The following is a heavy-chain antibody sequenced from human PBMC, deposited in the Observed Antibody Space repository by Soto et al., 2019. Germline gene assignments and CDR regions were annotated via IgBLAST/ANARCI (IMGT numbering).Heavy chain of an antibody. CDR3: AKRISGWYEIDY. V-gene: IGHV3-23*01. D-gene: IGHD6-19*01. CDR2: ITGSGGST. Sequence: EVQLLESGGGLVQPGGSLRLSCVASGFTCSGYAMTWVRQAPGKGLEWVSAITGSGGSTYYADSVKGRFTISRDNSKNTLYLQMNSPRAEDTAVYYCAKRISGWYEIDYWGQGTLVTVSS. CDR1: GFTCSGYA. J-gene: IGHJ4*02.